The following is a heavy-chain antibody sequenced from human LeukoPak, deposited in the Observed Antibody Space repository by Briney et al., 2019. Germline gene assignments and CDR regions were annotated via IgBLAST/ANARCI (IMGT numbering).Heavy chain of an antibody. V-gene: IGHV3-33*01. J-gene: IGHJ4*02. CDR3: ARGRPHGNDY. Sequence: AGGSLRLSCAASGFTFSSYGMHWVRQAPGKGLGWVAVIWYDGSNKYYADSVKGRFTISRDNAKNTLYLQMNSLRVEDTAVYYCARGRPHGNDYWGQGTLVTVSS. CDR1: GFTFSSYG. CDR2: IWYDGSNK. D-gene: IGHD4-23*01.